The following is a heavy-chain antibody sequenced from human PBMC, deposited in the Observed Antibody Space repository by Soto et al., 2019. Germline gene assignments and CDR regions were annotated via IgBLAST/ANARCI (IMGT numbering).Heavy chain of an antibody. D-gene: IGHD3-10*01. CDR2: INPNTGVT. Sequence: QVHLEQSGAEVKKAGASVKISCKASGYSFAAYYINWVRQVSGQGLEWMGWINPNTGVTDYAQKFQGRVTLTRDTSINTAYLELTSLRSDDTAVYYCAKIYYWNEWQGGSDYCGQGTLLTVSS. J-gene: IGHJ4*02. CDR1: GYSFAAYY. V-gene: IGHV1-2*02. CDR3: AKIYYWNEWQGGSDY.